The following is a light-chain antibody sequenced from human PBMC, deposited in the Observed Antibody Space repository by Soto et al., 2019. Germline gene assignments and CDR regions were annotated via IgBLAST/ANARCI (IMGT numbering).Light chain of an antibody. CDR1: QDISNY. CDR2: DAS. J-gene: IGKJ4*01. CDR3: QQYDNLPLT. V-gene: IGKV1-33*01. Sequence: DIQMTQSPSSLSASVGDRVTITCQASQDISNYLNWYQRKPGKAPKLLIYDASNLETGVPSRFSGSGSGTDFTFTISSLQPEDIATYHCQQYDNLPLTFGGGTKVEIK.